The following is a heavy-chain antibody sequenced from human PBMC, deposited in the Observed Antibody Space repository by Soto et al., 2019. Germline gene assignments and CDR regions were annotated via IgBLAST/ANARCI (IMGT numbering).Heavy chain of an antibody. V-gene: IGHV3-23*01. D-gene: IGHD6-19*01. CDR1: GFTFSSYA. Sequence: PGGSLRLSCAASGFTFSSYAMSWVRQAPGKGLEWVSAISGSGGSTYYADSVKGRFTISRENSKNTLYLQMNSLRAEDTAVYYCAKDIGPVYSSGWSDYWGQGSLVTVSS. J-gene: IGHJ4*02. CDR2: ISGSGGST. CDR3: AKDIGPVYSSGWSDY.